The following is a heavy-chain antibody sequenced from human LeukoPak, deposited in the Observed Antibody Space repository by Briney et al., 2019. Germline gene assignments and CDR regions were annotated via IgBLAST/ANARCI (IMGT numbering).Heavy chain of an antibody. D-gene: IGHD3-9*01. V-gene: IGHV3-23*01. CDR2: IKNNGGST. CDR1: GFTFSNFA. J-gene: IGHJ3*02. Sequence: GGSLRLSCAASGFTFSNFAMSWVRQAPGKRLEWVSTIKNNGGSTYYGDSVKGRFTISRDNPQNTLYLQMTSLRAEDTAVYFCAKDTIRGNGVYDAFDIWGQGTKVTVSS. CDR3: AKDTIRGNGVYDAFDI.